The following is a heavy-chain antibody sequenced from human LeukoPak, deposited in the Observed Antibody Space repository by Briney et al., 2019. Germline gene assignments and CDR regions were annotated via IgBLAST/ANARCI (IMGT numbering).Heavy chain of an antibody. CDR3: AREYVNCSGGSCYSHYFDY. J-gene: IGHJ4*02. D-gene: IGHD2-15*01. Sequence: GGSLRLSCAASGFTFSSYEMNWVRQAPGKGLERVSYISSSGSTIYYADSVKGRFTISRDNAKNSLYLQMNSLRAEDTALYYCAREYVNCSGGSCYSHYFDYWGQGTLVTVSS. CDR1: GFTFSSYE. V-gene: IGHV3-48*03. CDR2: ISSSGSTI.